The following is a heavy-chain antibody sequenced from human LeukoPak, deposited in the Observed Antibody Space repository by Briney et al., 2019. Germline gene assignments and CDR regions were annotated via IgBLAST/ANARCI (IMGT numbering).Heavy chain of an antibody. CDR1: GFTFRNYW. Sequence: GGSLRLSCAASGFTFRNYWMSWVRQAPGKGLEWVSYISSSGSTIYYADSVKGRFTISRDNAKNSLYLQMNSLRAEDTAVYYCARDGTPYYYGSGSQPYWGQGTLVTVSS. V-gene: IGHV3-48*03. D-gene: IGHD3-10*01. CDR3: ARDGTPYYYGSGSQPY. CDR2: ISSSGSTI. J-gene: IGHJ4*02.